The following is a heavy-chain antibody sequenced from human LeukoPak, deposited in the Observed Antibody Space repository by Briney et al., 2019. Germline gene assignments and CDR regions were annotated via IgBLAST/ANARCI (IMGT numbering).Heavy chain of an antibody. CDR1: GGSISSISYY. V-gene: IGHV4-39*07. CDR3: ARPNGDYRRGWFDP. D-gene: IGHD4-17*01. Sequence: SETLSLTCTVSGGSISSISYYWGWIRQPPGKGLEWIVSMYYSGSTYNNPSLKSRVTISVDTSKNQFSLKLSSVTAADTALYYCARPNGDYRRGWFDPWGQGNLVTVSS. CDR2: MYYSGST. J-gene: IGHJ5*02.